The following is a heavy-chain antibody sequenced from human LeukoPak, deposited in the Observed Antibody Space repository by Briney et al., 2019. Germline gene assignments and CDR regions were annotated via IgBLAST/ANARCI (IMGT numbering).Heavy chain of an antibody. CDR2: ISGSGDST. CDR3: AKGPGYNYDSSGYYFGY. CDR1: GFTFSSYA. J-gene: IGHJ4*02. D-gene: IGHD3-22*01. Sequence: GGSLRLSCAASGFTFSSYAMTWVRQAPGKGLEWVSDISGSGDSTYYADSVKGRFTISRENSKNTLYLQMNSLRVEDTAVYYCAKGPGYNYDSSGYYFGYWGQGTLVTVSS. V-gene: IGHV3-23*01.